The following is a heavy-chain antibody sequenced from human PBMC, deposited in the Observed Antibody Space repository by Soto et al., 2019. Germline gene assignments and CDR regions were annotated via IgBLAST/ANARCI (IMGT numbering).Heavy chain of an antibody. Sequence: GGSLRLSCAASGFTFSSYAMSWVRQAPGKGLEWVSAISGSGGSTYYADSVKGRFTISRDNSKNTLYLQKNSLKAEDRAVFKSQKEFRMAEARTVVYGGKGTLVTVS. V-gene: IGHV3-23*01. J-gene: IGHJ4*02. CDR2: ISGSGGST. CDR1: GFTFSSYA. CDR3: QKEFRMAEARTVVY. D-gene: IGHD2-15*01.